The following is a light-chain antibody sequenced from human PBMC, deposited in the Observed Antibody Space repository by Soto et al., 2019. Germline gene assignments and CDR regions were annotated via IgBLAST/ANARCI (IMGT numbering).Light chain of an antibody. CDR1: QGVRSY. J-gene: IGKJ1*01. V-gene: IGKV1-9*01. CDR2: GAS. Sequence: TQLTQSPSSLSASVGDRVTITYRSSQGVRSYLAWFQQRPGKAPKLLIFGASTLQNGVPARFSGGGFGTEFTLTITSLQPEDFATYYCHQGYTYPRTFGQGTKVDIK. CDR3: HQGYTYPRT.